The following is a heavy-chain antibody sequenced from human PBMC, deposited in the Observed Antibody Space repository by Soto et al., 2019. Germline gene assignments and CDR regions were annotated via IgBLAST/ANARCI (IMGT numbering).Heavy chain of an antibody. D-gene: IGHD2-2*02. CDR3: ARGYCSSTSCYKNGWFDP. CDR2: IYYSGST. J-gene: IGHJ5*02. CDR1: GGSISSYY. V-gene: IGHV4-59*01. Sequence: SETLSLTCTVSGGSISSYYWSWIRQPPGKGLEWIGYIYYSGSTNYNPSLKSRVTISVDTPKNQFSLKLSSVTAADTAVYYCARGYCSSTSCYKNGWFDPWGQGTLVTVSS.